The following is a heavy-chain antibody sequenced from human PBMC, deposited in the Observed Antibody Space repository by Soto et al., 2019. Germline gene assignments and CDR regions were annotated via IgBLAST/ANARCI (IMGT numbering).Heavy chain of an antibody. D-gene: IGHD4-17*01. Sequence: PGGSLRLSCASSVFTFSDYNMNWVRQAPGKGLEWVSSVSSSSSYIYYADSVKGRFTISRDNAKNSLYLQMNSLRPEDTAVYYCARALSPTTVTLSVSDYWGPGALVTVSS. CDR3: ARALSPTTVTLSVSDY. J-gene: IGHJ4*02. CDR1: VFTFSDYN. V-gene: IGHV3-21*01. CDR2: VSSSSSYI.